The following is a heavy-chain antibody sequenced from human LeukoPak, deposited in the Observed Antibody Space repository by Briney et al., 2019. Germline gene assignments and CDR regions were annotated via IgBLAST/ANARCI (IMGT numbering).Heavy chain of an antibody. CDR2: ISSSSTTI. Sequence: GGSLRLSCAASGFSFSRYTMSWVRQAPGKGLEWISYISSSSTTIKYADSVKGRFIISRDNSKNTLYLQMNSLRAEDTAVYYCARSLNYYGSGTYSPYWGQGTLVTVSS. CDR3: ARSLNYYGSGTYSPY. D-gene: IGHD3-10*01. V-gene: IGHV3-48*01. CDR1: GFSFSRYT. J-gene: IGHJ4*02.